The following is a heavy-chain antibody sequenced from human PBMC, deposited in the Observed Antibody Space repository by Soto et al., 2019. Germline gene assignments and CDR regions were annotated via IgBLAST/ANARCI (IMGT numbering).Heavy chain of an antibody. Sequence: QVHLLLQSGAEVKKPGSSVKVSCKASGGTPSNSAISWVRQAPGQGLEWMGGTIPVFGLVKYAQNFQGRVTITADEPTNTAYMELSSLRPEDTAVYYCAGGRIVVVGSRAYYGMDVWGQGTTVTVSS. CDR1: GGTPSNSA. J-gene: IGHJ6*02. D-gene: IGHD3-22*01. CDR3: AGGRIVVVGSRAYYGMDV. V-gene: IGHV1-69*01. CDR2: TIPVFGLV.